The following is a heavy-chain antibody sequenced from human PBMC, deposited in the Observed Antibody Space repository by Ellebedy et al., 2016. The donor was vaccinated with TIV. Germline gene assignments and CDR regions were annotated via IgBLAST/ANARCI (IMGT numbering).Heavy chain of an antibody. J-gene: IGHJ4*02. Sequence: GESLKISCAASGFTFNDYWMAWVRQPPASRLEWAANITADGGDRYYVASMKGRFTISRDDAETAAFLDMNNLRAEDTAIYFCARVGRYPHNWSFDSWGQGTLVTVSP. CDR2: ITADGGDR. CDR1: GFTFNDYW. D-gene: IGHD5-24*01. CDR3: ARVGRYPHNWSFDS. V-gene: IGHV3-7*01.